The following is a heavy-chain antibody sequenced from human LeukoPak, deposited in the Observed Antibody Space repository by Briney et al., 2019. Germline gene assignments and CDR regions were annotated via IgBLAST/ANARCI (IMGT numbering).Heavy chain of an antibody. CDR2: IYPGDSDT. J-gene: IGHJ4*02. CDR1: GSTFTTYW. Sequence: RKSLQISCLCSGSTFTTYWIGWVRQLPGKGLEWMGIIYPGDSDTRYSPSFQGQVPISADKSISPASLQWSSLKASDTAIYYCARPIPYGSGTYYFDYWGQGTLVTVSS. V-gene: IGHV5-51*01. CDR3: ARPIPYGSGTYYFDY. D-gene: IGHD3-10*01.